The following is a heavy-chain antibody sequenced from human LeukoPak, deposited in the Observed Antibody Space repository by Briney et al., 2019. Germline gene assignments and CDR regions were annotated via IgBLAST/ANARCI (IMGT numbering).Heavy chain of an antibody. CDR3: GKDRYGDYVYYFDY. V-gene: IGHV3-30*18. CDR2: ISYDGSNK. CDR1: GFTFSSYG. J-gene: IGHJ4*02. Sequence: GGSLRLSCAASGFTFSSYGMHWVRQAPGKGLEWVAVISYDGSNKYYADSVKGRFTISRDNSKNTLYLQMNSLRAEDTAVYYCGKDRYGDYVYYFDYWGQGTLVTVSS. D-gene: IGHD4-17*01.